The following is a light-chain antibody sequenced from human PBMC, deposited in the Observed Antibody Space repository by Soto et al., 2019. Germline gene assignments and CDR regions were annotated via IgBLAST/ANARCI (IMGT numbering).Light chain of an antibody. Sequence: DIQMTQSPSTLSASVGDRVTITCRPSQSISSWLAWYQQKPGKAPKLLIYKASSLESGVPSRFSGSGSGTEFTLTISSLQPDDFATYYCQQYNSYPETFGQGTKVEIK. CDR2: KAS. CDR3: QQYNSYPET. V-gene: IGKV1-5*03. J-gene: IGKJ1*01. CDR1: QSISSW.